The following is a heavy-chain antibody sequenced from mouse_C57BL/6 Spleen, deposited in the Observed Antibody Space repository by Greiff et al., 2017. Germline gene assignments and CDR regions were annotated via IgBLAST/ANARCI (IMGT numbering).Heavy chain of an antibody. CDR2: IDPSDSYT. CDR3: ARRTHYSWFAY. CDR1: GYTFTSYW. D-gene: IGHD1-1*01. V-gene: IGHV1-69*01. J-gene: IGHJ3*01. Sequence: QVQLQQPGAELVMPGASVKLSCKASGYTFTSYWMHWVKQRPGQGLEWIGEIDPSDSYTTYNQKFKGKSTLTVEKSSSTAYMQLSSLTSEDSAVYYCARRTHYSWFAYWGQGTLVTVSA.